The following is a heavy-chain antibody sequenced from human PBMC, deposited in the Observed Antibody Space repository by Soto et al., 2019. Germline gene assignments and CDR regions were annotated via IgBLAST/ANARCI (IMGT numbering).Heavy chain of an antibody. D-gene: IGHD2-2*01. Sequence: QVQLVQSGAEVKKPGSSVKVSCKASGGTFSSYAISWVRQAPGQGLEWMGGIIPIFGTANYAQKFQGRVTVSAYESTSTAYMELGSLRSEDTAVYYCARHVPAAGYYYGMDVWGQGTTVTVSS. J-gene: IGHJ6*02. CDR3: ARHVPAAGYYYGMDV. CDR2: IIPIFGTA. CDR1: GGTFSSYA. V-gene: IGHV1-69*12.